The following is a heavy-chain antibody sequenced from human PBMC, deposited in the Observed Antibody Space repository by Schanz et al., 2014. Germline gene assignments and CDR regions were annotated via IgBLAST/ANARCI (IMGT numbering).Heavy chain of an antibody. Sequence: QVQLVQSGAEVKKPGASVKVSCTASGFNFNNYDINWVRQAPGQGLEWMGWISAYNGNTKYPQKLQGRVTMTTDTSTSTAYMELRSLRSDDTAVYYCAKAEYDILTDSYSRLDPWGQGTLXTVAS. CDR3: AKAEYDILTDSYSRLDP. CDR1: GFNFNNYD. J-gene: IGHJ5*02. D-gene: IGHD3-9*01. V-gene: IGHV1-18*04. CDR2: ISAYNGNT.